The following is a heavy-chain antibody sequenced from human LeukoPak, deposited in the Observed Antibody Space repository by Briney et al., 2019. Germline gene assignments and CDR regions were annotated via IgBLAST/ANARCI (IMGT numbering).Heavy chain of an antibody. Sequence: TGGSLRLSCAASGFTFSSYGMHWVRQAPGKGLEWVAVIWYDGSNKYYADSVKGRFTISGDNSKNTLYLQMNSLRAEDTAVYYCARDRYYYGSGADYWGQGTLVTVSS. CDR3: ARDRYYYGSGADY. J-gene: IGHJ4*02. CDR1: GFTFSSYG. CDR2: IWYDGSNK. D-gene: IGHD3-10*01. V-gene: IGHV3-33*01.